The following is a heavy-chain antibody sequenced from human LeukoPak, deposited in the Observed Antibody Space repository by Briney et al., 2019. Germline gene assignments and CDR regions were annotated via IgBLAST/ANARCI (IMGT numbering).Heavy chain of an antibody. CDR3: ARQITMIDDWFDP. V-gene: IGHV3-30*03. Sequence: GRSLRLSCAASGFTFSSYGMHWVRQAPGKGLEWVAVISYDGSNKYYADSVKGRFTISRDNSKNTLYLQMNSLRAEDTAVYYCARQITMIDDWFDPWGQGTLVTVSS. CDR1: GFTFSSYG. D-gene: IGHD3-22*01. CDR2: ISYDGSNK. J-gene: IGHJ5*02.